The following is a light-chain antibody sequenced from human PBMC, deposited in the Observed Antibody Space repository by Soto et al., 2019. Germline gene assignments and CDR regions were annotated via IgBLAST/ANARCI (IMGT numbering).Light chain of an antibody. CDR2: ATS. J-gene: IGKJ3*01. CDR3: QQFGSSPGFT. CDR1: QNINSRY. Sequence: EIGLTQSPGTLSLSPGERATLSCRASQNINSRYLAWYQQKPGQAPRLLIYATSSRATSIPDRFSGSGSGTDFTLTISSLEPEDFAVYYCQQFGSSPGFTFGPGTKVDIK. V-gene: IGKV3-20*01.